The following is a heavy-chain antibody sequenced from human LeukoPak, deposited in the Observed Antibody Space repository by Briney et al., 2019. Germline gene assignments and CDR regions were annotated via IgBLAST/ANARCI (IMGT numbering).Heavy chain of an antibody. J-gene: IGHJ4*02. V-gene: IGHV3-53*05. CDR3: AKGPLRGTAAAIDY. CDR1: GFTVSSNY. CDR2: IYSGGST. Sequence: GGSLRLSCAASGFTVSSNYMSWVRKAPGKGLEWVSVIYSGGSTYYADSVKGRFTISRDISTDTLWLQMDSLRTEDTAVYYCAKGPLRGTAAAIDYWGQGTLVTVSS. D-gene: IGHD2-2*01.